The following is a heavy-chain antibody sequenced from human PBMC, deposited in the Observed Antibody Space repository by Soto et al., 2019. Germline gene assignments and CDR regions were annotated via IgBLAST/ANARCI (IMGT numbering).Heavy chain of an antibody. Sequence: LKISCMGSGYTFTSHWIGWVRQMPGKGLEWMGIIYPGDSDTRYSPSFQGQVTISADKSIRTAYLQWNSLKASDTAMYYCVRVGLVGSNSLPNAWFDPWGPGTLVTVSS. CDR1: GYTFTSHW. V-gene: IGHV5-51*01. CDR2: IYPGDSDT. D-gene: IGHD2-8*02. CDR3: VRVGLVGSNSLPNAWFDP. J-gene: IGHJ5*02.